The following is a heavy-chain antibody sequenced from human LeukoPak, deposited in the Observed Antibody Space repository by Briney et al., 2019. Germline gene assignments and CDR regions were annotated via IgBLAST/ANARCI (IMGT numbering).Heavy chain of an antibody. Sequence: GAPVKVSCKASGGTLSSYAISWERQAPGQGLEWMGGIIPIFGTANYAQKFQGRVTITTDQSTHPAYMAPTSLRSHGTAMYDRSRVWPTIHARRGVKFDRWGQGTLVTVSS. V-gene: IGHV1-69*05. J-gene: IGHJ5*02. CDR1: GGTLSSYA. CDR2: IIPIFGTA. D-gene: IGHD3-3*01. CDR3: SRVWPTIHARRGVKFDR.